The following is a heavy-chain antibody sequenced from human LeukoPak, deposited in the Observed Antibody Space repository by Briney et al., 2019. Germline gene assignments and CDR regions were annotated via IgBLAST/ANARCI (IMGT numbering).Heavy chain of an antibody. V-gene: IGHV4-34*01. CDR2: INHSGST. J-gene: IGHJ4*02. Sequence: PSETLSLTCAVYGGSFSGYYWNWIRQPPGKGLEWIGEINHSGSTNYNPSLKSRVTFSVDTSKNQFSLKLTSVTTADTAVYYCARVEKYQVHQLLPSLIFDYRGPGTLVTVSS. D-gene: IGHD2-2*01. CDR1: GGSFSGYY. CDR3: ARVEKYQVHQLLPSLIFDY.